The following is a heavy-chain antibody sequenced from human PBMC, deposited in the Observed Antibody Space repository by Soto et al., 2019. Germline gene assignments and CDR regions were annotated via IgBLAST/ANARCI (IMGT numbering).Heavy chain of an antibody. CDR1: GFSFSSYA. J-gene: IGHJ4*02. D-gene: IGHD2-2*01. Sequence: GRSLRLSGAASGFSFSSYAMSWVPQAPGKGLAWVSAISGSGGSTYYGDSVKGRFTISGDNSKNTMYLQMNSMRAEDTAVYYCAKVKVVPAAMTYWGQGTLVTVSS. V-gene: IGHV3-23*01. CDR2: ISGSGGST. CDR3: AKVKVVPAAMTY.